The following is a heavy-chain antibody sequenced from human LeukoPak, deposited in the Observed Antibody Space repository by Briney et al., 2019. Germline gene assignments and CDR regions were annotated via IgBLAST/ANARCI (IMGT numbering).Heavy chain of an antibody. J-gene: IGHJ2*01. V-gene: IGHV3-30-3*01. CDR1: GFTFSSYA. Sequence: GGSLRLSCAASGFTFSSYAMHWVRQAPGKGLEWVAVISYDGSNKYYADSVKGRFTISRDNSKNTLYLQMNSLRAEDTAVYYCAREESQGWSYFDLWGRGTLVTVSS. CDR3: AREESQGWSYFDL. CDR2: ISYDGSNK.